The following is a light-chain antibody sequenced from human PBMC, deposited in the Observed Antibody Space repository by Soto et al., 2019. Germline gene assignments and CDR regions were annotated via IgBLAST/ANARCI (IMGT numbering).Light chain of an antibody. CDR3: QQYNNWPPLT. CDR2: DTS. J-gene: IGKJ1*01. Sequence: EIVMTQSPATLSVSPGERATLSCRASQSVSSNLAWYQQKPGQAPRLLIYDTSTRATGLPARFSGSGSGTEFPLTISSPQSEDFAVYYCQQYNNWPPLTFGQGTKVEIK. V-gene: IGKV3-15*01. CDR1: QSVSSN.